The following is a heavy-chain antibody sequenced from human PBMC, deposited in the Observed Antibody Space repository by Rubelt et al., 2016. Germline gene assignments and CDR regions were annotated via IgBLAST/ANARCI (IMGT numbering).Heavy chain of an antibody. CDR3: ARFAIGGHSSGYRFDY. V-gene: IGHV1-2*02. J-gene: IGHJ4*02. CDR1: GYTFTGYY. CDR2: INHNSGGT. D-gene: IGHD3-22*01. Sequence: QVQLVQSGAEVKKPGASVKVSCKASGYTFTGYYMHWVRQAPGQGLEWMGWINHNSGGTNYARKFAGRVTLTRDTSISTAYMGLGRLRSDDTAVYYCARFAIGGHSSGYRFDYWGQGTLVTVSS.